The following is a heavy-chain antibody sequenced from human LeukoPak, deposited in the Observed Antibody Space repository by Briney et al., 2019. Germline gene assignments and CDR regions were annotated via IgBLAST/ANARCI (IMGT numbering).Heavy chain of an antibody. D-gene: IGHD2-2*01. J-gene: IGHJ6*03. CDR3: ARARSRVVVPAAYYYYMDV. CDR1: GYTFTSYG. CDR2: ISAYNGNT. V-gene: IGHV1-18*01. Sequence: ASVKVSCKASGYTFTSYGISWVRQAPGQGLEWMGWISAYNGNTNYAQKLQGRVTMTTDISTSTAYMELRSLRSDDTAVYYCARARSRVVVPAAYYYYMDVWGKGTTVTISS.